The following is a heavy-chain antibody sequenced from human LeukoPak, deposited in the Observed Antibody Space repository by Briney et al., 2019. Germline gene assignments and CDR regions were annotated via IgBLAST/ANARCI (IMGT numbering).Heavy chain of an antibody. CDR1: GFIFSSYW. J-gene: IGHJ4*02. CDR2: MNLDGSEK. Sequence: GGSLRLSCAASGFIFSSYWMSWVRQAPGKGLEWVAIMNLDGSEKYYVDSVKGRFTISRDNAKNSLDLQMNSLRTEDTAVFYCARGTVTAPDYWGQGTLVTVSS. D-gene: IGHD4-17*01. CDR3: ARGTVTAPDY. V-gene: IGHV3-7*02.